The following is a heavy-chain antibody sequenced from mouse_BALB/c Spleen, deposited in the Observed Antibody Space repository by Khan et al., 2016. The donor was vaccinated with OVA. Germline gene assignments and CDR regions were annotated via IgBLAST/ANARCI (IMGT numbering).Heavy chain of an antibody. CDR3: ARKNYYGYAVDY. V-gene: IGHV3-2*02. D-gene: IGHD1-1*01. Sequence: EVQLQESGPGLVKPSQSLSLSCTVSGYSFTTNYAWDWIRQLPGNKLELMGFISYSGNTCYTPSFKSRISITRDTSKNPLFLQLNSLTTEDTAILYCARKNYYGYAVDYWGQGTSVTVSS. J-gene: IGHJ4*01. CDR2: ISYSGNT. CDR1: GYSFTTNYA.